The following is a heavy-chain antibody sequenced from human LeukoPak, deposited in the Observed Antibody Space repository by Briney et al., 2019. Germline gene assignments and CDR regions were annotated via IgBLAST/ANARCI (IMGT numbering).Heavy chain of an antibody. J-gene: IGHJ4*02. CDR2: INPNSGGT. D-gene: IGHD3-10*01. Sequence: GASVKVSCKASGYTFTGYYMHWVRQAPGQGLEWMGWINPNSGGTNYAQKFQGRVTMTRDTSISTAYMELSRLRSDDTAVYYCARDGESMVRGVRGGYWGQGTLVTVSS. CDR3: ARDGESMVRGVRGGY. CDR1: GYTFTGYY. V-gene: IGHV1-2*02.